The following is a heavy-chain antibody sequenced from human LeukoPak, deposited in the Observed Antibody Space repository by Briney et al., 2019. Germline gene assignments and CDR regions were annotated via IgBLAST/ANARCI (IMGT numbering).Heavy chain of an antibody. V-gene: IGHV3-74*01. Sequence: GGSLRLSCTASGSTFRTYWMHWVRQAPGKGLVWVSRINTDGSSTTYADSVKGRFTISRDNAKNTLYLQMNSLRAEDTAVYYCTRDYSSCPDYWGQGTLVTVSS. CDR2: INTDGSST. J-gene: IGHJ4*02. CDR3: TRDYSSCPDY. D-gene: IGHD6-13*01. CDR1: GSTFRTYW.